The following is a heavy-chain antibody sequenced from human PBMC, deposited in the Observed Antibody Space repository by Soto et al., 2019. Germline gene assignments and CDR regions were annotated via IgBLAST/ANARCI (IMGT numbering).Heavy chain of an antibody. CDR2: IKSKTDGGTT. D-gene: IGHD3-22*01. V-gene: IGHV3-15*01. CDR3: TTDRYYDSSGYYFYYYGMDV. Sequence: EVQLVESGGGLVKPGGSLRLSCAASGFTFSNAWMSWVRQAPGKGLEWVGRIKSKTDGGTTDYAAPVKGRFTISRDDSKNTLYLQMNSLKTEDTAVYYCTTDRYYDSSGYYFYYYGMDVWGQGTTVTVSS. CDR1: GFTFSNAW. J-gene: IGHJ6*02.